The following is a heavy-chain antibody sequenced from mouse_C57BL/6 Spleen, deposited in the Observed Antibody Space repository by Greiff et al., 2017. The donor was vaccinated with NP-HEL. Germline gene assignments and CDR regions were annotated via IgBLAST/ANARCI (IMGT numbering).Heavy chain of an antibody. J-gene: IGHJ4*01. CDR3: ARSEGDYAMDY. CDR1: GFTFTDYY. V-gene: IGHV7-3*01. CDR2: IRNKANGYTT. Sequence: EVKLVESGGGLVQPGGSLSLSCAASGFTFTDYYMSWVRQPPGKALEWLGFIRNKANGYTTEYSASVKGRFTISRDNSQSILYLQMNALRAEDSATYHCARSEGDYAMDYWGQGTSVTVSS.